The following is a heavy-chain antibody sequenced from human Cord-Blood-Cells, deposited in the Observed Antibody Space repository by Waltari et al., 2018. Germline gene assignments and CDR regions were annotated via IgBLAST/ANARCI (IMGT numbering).Heavy chain of an antibody. V-gene: IGHV4-34*01. D-gene: IGHD6-13*01. Sequence: QVQLQQWGAGLLKPSETLSLTCAVYGGSFSGYYWSWIRQPPGKGLEWIGEINHSESTNYHPSRKSRVTISVDTSKTQFSLKLSSVTAADTAVYYCARGWGIAAAGTGDYWGQGTLVTVSS. CDR2: INHSEST. CDR1: GGSFSGYY. J-gene: IGHJ4*02. CDR3: ARGWGIAAAGTGDY.